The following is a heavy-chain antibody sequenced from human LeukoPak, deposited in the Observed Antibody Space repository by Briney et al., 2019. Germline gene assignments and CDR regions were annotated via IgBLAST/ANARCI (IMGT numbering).Heavy chain of an antibody. CDR1: GYTFTSYG. CDR3: ARDRRYSSSRPYYYYGMDV. J-gene: IGHJ6*02. Sequence: ASVRVSCKASGYTFTSYGISWVRQATGHWLEWMGWISAYNGNTNYAQKLQGRVTMTTDTSTSTAYMELRSLRSDDTAVYYCARDRRYSSSRPYYYYGMDVWGQGTTVTVSS. D-gene: IGHD6-13*01. CDR2: ISAYNGNT. V-gene: IGHV1-18*01.